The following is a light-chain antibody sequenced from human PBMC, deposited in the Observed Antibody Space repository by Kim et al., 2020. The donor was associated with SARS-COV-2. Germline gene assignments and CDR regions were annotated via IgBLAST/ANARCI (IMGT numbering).Light chain of an antibody. CDR3: AAWDDSLNGYV. J-gene: IGLJ1*01. CDR1: DSNIGSNI. Sequence: QSVLTQAPSASGTPGQRVAISCSGSDSNIGSNIVNWYQQVPGTAPELLIYSNNQRPSGVSDRFYGSKSGTSASLAISGLQSEDEADYYCAAWDDSLNGYVFGTGTKVTVL. CDR2: SNN. V-gene: IGLV1-44*01.